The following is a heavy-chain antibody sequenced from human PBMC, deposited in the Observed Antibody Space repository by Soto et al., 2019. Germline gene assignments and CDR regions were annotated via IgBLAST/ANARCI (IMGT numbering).Heavy chain of an antibody. D-gene: IGHD2-15*01. V-gene: IGHV1-8*01. CDR2: MNPNSGKT. CDR1: GYTFTSYD. CDR3: ARVLDIVVVVASPEYYYGMDV. J-gene: IGHJ6*02. Sequence: ASVKVSCKASGYTFTSYDINWVRQATGQGLEWMGWMNPNSGKTDYAQKFQGRVTITADESTSTAYMELSSLRSEDTAVYYCARVLDIVVVVASPEYYYGMDVWGQGTTVTVSS.